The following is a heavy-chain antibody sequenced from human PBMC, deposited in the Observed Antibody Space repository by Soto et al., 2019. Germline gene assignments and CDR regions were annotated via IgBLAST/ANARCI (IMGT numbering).Heavy chain of an antibody. D-gene: IGHD2-15*01. Sequence: GGSLRLSCAASGFTFSSYAMHWVRQAPGKGLEWVAVISYDGSNKYCADSVKGRFTISRDNSKNTLYLQMNSLRAEDTAVYYCAREARYCSGGSCYSAGRPWFDPWGQGTLVTVSS. J-gene: IGHJ5*02. V-gene: IGHV3-30-3*01. CDR3: AREARYCSGGSCYSAGRPWFDP. CDR2: ISYDGSNK. CDR1: GFTFSSYA.